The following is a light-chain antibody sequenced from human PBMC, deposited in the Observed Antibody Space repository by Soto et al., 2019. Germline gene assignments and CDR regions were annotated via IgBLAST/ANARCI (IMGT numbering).Light chain of an antibody. CDR3: QQYGSSPGT. CDR1: QSVSSSY. Sequence: EIVFTQSPGTLSLSPGERATLSCRASQSVSSSYLAWYQQKPGQAPRLLIYGASSGATGIPDRFSGSGSGTDFTLTISRLEPEDFAVYYCQQYGSSPGTFGQGTKVDIK. V-gene: IGKV3-20*01. CDR2: GAS. J-gene: IGKJ1*01.